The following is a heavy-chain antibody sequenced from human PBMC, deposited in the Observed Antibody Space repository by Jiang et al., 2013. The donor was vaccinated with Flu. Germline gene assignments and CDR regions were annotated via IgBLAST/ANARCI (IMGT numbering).Heavy chain of an antibody. V-gene: IGHV3-30*18. D-gene: IGHD3-10*01. CDR1: GFTFSSYG. J-gene: IGHJ4*02. Sequence: VQLLESGGGVVQPGRSLRLSCAASGFTFSSYGIHWARQAPGKGLEWVAVISYEGSVKYYADSVKGRFTISRDNSKNTLYLQMNSLRAEDTAVYYCAKQANPGINYVDYWGQGTLVTVSS. CDR2: ISYEGSVK. CDR3: AKQANPGINYVDY.